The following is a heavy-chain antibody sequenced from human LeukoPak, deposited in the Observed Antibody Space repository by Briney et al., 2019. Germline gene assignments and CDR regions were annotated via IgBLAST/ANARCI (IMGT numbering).Heavy chain of an antibody. J-gene: IGHJ3*02. V-gene: IGHV4-28*01. Sequence: SETLSLTCAVSGYSISSSNWWGWIRQPPGKGLEWIGYIYYSGSTYYNPSLKSRVTMSVDTSKNQFSLKLSSVTAVDTGVYYCARKGDYAGIDIWGQGTMVTVSS. CDR1: GYSISSSNW. CDR3: ARKGDYAGIDI. CDR2: IYYSGST. D-gene: IGHD4-17*01.